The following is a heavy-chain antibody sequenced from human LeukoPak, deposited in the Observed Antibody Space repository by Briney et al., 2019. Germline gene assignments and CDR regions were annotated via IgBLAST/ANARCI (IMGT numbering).Heavy chain of an antibody. J-gene: IGHJ4*02. Sequence: ASVKVSCKASGYTFTSYGISWVRQAPGQGLEWMGWISAYNGNTNYAQKLQGRVTMTTDTSTSTAYMELRSLRSDDTAVYYCATDDLSYCGGDCSIDYWGQGTLVTVSS. CDR2: ISAYNGNT. CDR1: GYTFTSYG. D-gene: IGHD2-21*02. V-gene: IGHV1-18*01. CDR3: ATDDLSYCGGDCSIDY.